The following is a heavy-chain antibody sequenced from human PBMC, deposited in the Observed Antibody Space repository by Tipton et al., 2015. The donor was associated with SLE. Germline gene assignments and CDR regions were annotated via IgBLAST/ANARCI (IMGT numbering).Heavy chain of an antibody. CDR3: ASEGSGTSSTDY. V-gene: IGHV4-31*03. D-gene: IGHD3-10*01. CDR1: GASIRSGGNY. Sequence: TLSLTCTVSGASIRSGGNYWTWIRQLPGQGLEWIGYIYFGENTFYNPSLKSRVSISVDTSKNQFSLKMRSVTAADTAVYYCASEGSGTSSTDYWGQGTLVTVSS. J-gene: IGHJ4*02. CDR2: IYFGENT.